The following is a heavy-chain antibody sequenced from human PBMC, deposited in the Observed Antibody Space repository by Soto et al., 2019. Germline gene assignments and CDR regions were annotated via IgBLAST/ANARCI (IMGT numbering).Heavy chain of an antibody. J-gene: IGHJ5*02. D-gene: IGHD4-4*01. V-gene: IGHV4-39*01. CDR2: IYYSGST. CDR1: GGSISSSSYY. CDR3: ARHYLDYSNYWFDP. Sequence: SETLSLTCTVSGGSISSSSYYWGWIRQPPGKGLEWIGSIYYSGSTYYNPSLKSRVTISVDTSKNQFSLKLSSVTAADTSVYYCARHYLDYSNYWFDPWGQGTLVTVSS.